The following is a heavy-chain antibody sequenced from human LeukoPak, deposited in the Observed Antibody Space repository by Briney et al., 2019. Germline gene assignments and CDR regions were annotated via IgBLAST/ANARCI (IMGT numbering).Heavy chain of an antibody. CDR3: ARAKYSSGWYLDY. Sequence: PSETLSLTCTVSGDSISSGDYYWTWIRQHPGKGLEWIGYIHYSGSTYYNPSLKSRVTISVDMSKNQFSLKVSSVTAADTAVYYCARAKYSSGWYLDYWGQGTLVTVSS. J-gene: IGHJ4*02. CDR2: IHYSGST. CDR1: GDSISSGDYY. D-gene: IGHD6-19*01. V-gene: IGHV4-31*03.